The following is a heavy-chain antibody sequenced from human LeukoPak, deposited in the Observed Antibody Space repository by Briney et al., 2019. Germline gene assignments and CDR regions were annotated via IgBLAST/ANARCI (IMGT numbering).Heavy chain of an antibody. D-gene: IGHD3-22*01. V-gene: IGHV1-3*01. J-gene: IGHJ4*02. CDR1: GYTFINYA. Sequence: ASVKVSRKASGYTFINYAMHWVRQAPGHRPEWMGWTNAGNGDTKYSQKFQGRVTITSDTSASTAYMELSSLTSEDTAVYYCAKYESTGYYESWGQGTLVTVSS. CDR3: AKYESTGYYES. CDR2: TNAGNGDT.